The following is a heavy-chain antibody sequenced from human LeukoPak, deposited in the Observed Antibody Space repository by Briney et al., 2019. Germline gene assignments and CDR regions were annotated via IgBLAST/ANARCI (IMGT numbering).Heavy chain of an antibody. Sequence: GGSLRLACAASGFTFSSFWMSWVRQAPGKGLEWVAHIKQDGSEIFYVDSVKGRFTISRDNAQNSLYLQMNSLRAEDTAVYYCASGNYFDYWGQGTLVTVSS. V-gene: IGHV3-7*01. CDR3: ASGNYFDY. D-gene: IGHD1-14*01. J-gene: IGHJ4*02. CDR2: IKQDGSEI. CDR1: GFTFSSFW.